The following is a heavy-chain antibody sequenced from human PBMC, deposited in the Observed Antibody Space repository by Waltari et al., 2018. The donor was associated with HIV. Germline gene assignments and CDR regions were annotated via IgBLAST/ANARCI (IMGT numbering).Heavy chain of an antibody. D-gene: IGHD1-26*01. CDR3: ARDYSGTYADFDY. CDR1: GFPLRRSS. J-gene: IGHJ4*02. V-gene: IGHV3-48*01. Sequence: EVQMVESGGGLLQPGGSLRLSFSASGFPLRRSSMNWVRQAPGKGLEWVSYISSSGSTIYYADSVRGRFTISRDNAKNSLYLQLNSLRAEDTAVYYCARDYSGTYADFDYWGQGTLVTVSS. CDR2: ISSSGSTI.